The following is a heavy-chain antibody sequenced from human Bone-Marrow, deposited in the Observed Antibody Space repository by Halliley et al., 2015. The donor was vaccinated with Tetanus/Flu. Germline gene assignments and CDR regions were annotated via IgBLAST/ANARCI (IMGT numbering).Heavy chain of an antibody. J-gene: IGHJ4*02. D-gene: IGHD3-3*02. CDR2: ISYDGSNK. CDR3: AGDSALADYFDC. Sequence: SLRLSCAASGLIFSAHAMHWVRQAPGKGLEWVAVISYDGSNKYYADSVKGRFTISRVNSENTLYLQMNSLRAEDTAVYYCAGDSALADYFDCWGQGTLVTVSS. V-gene: IGHV3-30-3*01. CDR1: GLIFSAHA.